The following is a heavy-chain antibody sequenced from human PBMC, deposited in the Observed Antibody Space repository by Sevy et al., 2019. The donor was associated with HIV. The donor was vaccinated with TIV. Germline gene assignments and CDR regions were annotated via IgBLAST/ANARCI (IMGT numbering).Heavy chain of an antibody. V-gene: IGHV3-7*01. D-gene: IGHD5-18*01. CDR1: GFTFSDSW. Sequence: GGSLRLSCVASGFTFSDSWMTWVRQAPGKGLERIAFINEDGSRLGYVDSVRGRFTISRENTKNSLYLQMNSLRAEDTAVYFCARDGAYSALDYWGQGTLVTVSS. J-gene: IGHJ4*02. CDR2: INEDGSRL. CDR3: ARDGAYSALDY.